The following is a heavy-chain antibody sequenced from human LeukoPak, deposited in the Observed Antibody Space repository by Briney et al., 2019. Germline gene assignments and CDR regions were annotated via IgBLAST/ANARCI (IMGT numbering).Heavy chain of an antibody. CDR1: GFTFSNAW. CDR2: IKSKTDGGTT. CDR3: TTRSTQTDSRSYGVDY. D-gene: IGHD1-26*01. Sequence: GGSLRLSCAASGFTFSNAWMSWVRQAPGKGLEWVGRIKSKTDGGTTDYAAPVKGRFTISRDDSKNTLYLQMNSLKTEDTAVYYCTTRSTQTDSRSYGVDYWGQGTLVTVSS. J-gene: IGHJ4*02. V-gene: IGHV3-15*01.